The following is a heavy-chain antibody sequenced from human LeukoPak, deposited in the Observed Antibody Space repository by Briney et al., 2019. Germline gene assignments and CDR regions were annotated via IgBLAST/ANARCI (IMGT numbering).Heavy chain of an antibody. J-gene: IGHJ4*02. CDR1: GGTFSSYA. D-gene: IGHD1-1*01. V-gene: IGHV1-69*05. Sequence: ASVKVSCKASGGTFSSYAISWVRQAPGQGLEWMGGIIPIFGTANYAQKFQGRVTITTDESTSTAYMELSSLRSEDTAVYYCARVPPLGPEQLGDYWGQGTLVTVSS. CDR3: ARVPPLGPEQLGDY. CDR2: IIPIFGTA.